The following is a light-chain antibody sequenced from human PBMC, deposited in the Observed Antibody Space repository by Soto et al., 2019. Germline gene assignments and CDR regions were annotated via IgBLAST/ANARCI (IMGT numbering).Light chain of an antibody. CDR1: QGISSY. CDR2: AAS. Sequence: IQMTQSPSAMSASTGDRVTITCRASQGISSYLAWYQQKPGKAPKLLIYAASTLQSGFPSRFSGSGSGTDFTLTISCLQSEDFATYYCQQYYSYPPWTFGQGTKVDIK. J-gene: IGKJ1*01. V-gene: IGKV1-8*01. CDR3: QQYYSYPPWT.